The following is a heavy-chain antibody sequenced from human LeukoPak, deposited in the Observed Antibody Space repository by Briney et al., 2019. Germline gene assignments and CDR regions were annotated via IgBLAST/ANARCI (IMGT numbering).Heavy chain of an antibody. Sequence: PGGSLRLSCAASGFTFSGSAMHWVRQAPGKGLEWVAVIWYDGSNKYYADSVKGRFTISRDNSKNTLYLQMNSLRAEDTAVYYCAKDLGTFDYMDVWGKGTTVTVSS. CDR1: GFTFSGSA. CDR2: IWYDGSNK. V-gene: IGHV3-33*06. J-gene: IGHJ6*03. D-gene: IGHD3-16*01. CDR3: AKDLGTFDYMDV.